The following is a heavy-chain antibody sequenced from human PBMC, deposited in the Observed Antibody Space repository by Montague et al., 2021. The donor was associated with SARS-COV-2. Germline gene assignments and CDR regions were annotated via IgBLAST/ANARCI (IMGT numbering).Heavy chain of an antibody. CDR2: INHSGST. D-gene: IGHD3-22*01. V-gene: IGHV4-34*01. Sequence: SETLSLTCAVYGGSFSGYYWSWIRQPPGKELEWIGEINHSGSTKYNPSLKSRVTISVDTSKNQFSLKLSSVTAAGTAAYYCARGTERVFTDDYESSGYARDYWGQGTLVTVSS. J-gene: IGHJ4*02. CDR1: GGSFSGYY. CDR3: ARGTERVFTDDYESSGYARDY.